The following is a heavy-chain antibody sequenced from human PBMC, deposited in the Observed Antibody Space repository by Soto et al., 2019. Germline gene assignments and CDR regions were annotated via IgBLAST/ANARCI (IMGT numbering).Heavy chain of an antibody. V-gene: IGHV4-59*08. CDR1: GGSISSYY. CDR3: ARHKPYSPHDY. CDR2: IYYSGST. J-gene: IGHJ4*02. Sequence: SETLSLTCTVSGGSISSYYWSWIRQPPGKGLEWIGYIYYSGSTNYNPSLKSRVTISVDTSKNQFSLKLSSVTAADTAVYYCARHKPYSPHDYWGQGTLVTVSS. D-gene: IGHD6-13*01.